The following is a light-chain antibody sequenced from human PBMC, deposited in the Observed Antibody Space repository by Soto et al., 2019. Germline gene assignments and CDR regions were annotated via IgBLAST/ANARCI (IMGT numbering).Light chain of an antibody. V-gene: IGKV3-15*01. Sequence: EIVLTQSPATLSLSPGERATLSCRASQSVSSDLAWYHQKPGQAPRLLIYGAYTRATGIPARFSGSGSGTEFTLTISSLQSEDFAVYYCQQYNNWITFGQGARLEI. CDR3: QQYNNWIT. CDR1: QSVSSD. J-gene: IGKJ5*01. CDR2: GAY.